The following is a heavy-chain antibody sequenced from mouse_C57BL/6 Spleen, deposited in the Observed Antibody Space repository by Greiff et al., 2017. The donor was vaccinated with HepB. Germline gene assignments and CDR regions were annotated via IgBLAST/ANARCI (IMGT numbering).Heavy chain of an antibody. J-gene: IGHJ2*01. Sequence: EVMLVESGGGLVQPKGSLKLSCAASGFSFNTYAMNWVRQAPGKGLEWVARIRSKSNNYATYYADSVKDRFTISRDDSESMLYLQMNNLKTEDTAMYYCVRLGQLGHFDYWGQGTTLTVSS. CDR3: VRLGQLGHFDY. V-gene: IGHV10-1*01. CDR1: GFSFNTYA. CDR2: IRSKSNNYAT. D-gene: IGHD4-1*02.